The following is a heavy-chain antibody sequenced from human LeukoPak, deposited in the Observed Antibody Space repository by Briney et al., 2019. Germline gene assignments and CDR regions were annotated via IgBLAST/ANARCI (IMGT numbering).Heavy chain of an antibody. Sequence: GGSLRLSCAASGFTFSTYAMSWVRQAPGKGLEWVSSIGAGGGGGSTVYADSVKGRFAISRDNSKNTLFLQMNNLRAEDTAVYYCAIDPYSSGWRGGDYFDYWGQGTLVTVSS. D-gene: IGHD6-19*01. CDR2: IGAGGGGGST. CDR3: AIDPYSSGWRGGDYFDY. J-gene: IGHJ4*02. V-gene: IGHV3-23*01. CDR1: GFTFSTYA.